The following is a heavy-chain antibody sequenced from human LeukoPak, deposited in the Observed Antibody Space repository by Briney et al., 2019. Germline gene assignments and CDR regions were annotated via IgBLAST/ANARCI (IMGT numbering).Heavy chain of an antibody. CDR3: ASPSRDGYNFDAFDI. Sequence: GASVKVSCKASGYTFTGYYMHWVRQAPGQGLEWMGWISAYNGNTNYAQKLQGRVTMTTDTSTSTAYMELRSLRSDDTAVYYCASPSRDGYNFDAFDIWGQGTMVTVSS. D-gene: IGHD5-24*01. CDR1: GYTFTGYY. J-gene: IGHJ3*02. V-gene: IGHV1-18*04. CDR2: ISAYNGNT.